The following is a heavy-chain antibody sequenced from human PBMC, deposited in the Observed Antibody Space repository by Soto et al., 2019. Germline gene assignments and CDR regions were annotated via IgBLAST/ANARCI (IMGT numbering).Heavy chain of an antibody. CDR2: IKGDGSST. J-gene: IGHJ6*02. CDR1: GFTFSAYW. CDR3: ARGIRNYYGVDV. V-gene: IGHV3-74*01. Sequence: GGSLRLSCAASGFTFSAYWMHWVRQAPGTGLEWVSRIKGDGSSTSYADSVKGRFTISRDNAKNTLYLQMNSLGAEDTAVYWCARGIRNYYGVDVWGQGTTVTVSS.